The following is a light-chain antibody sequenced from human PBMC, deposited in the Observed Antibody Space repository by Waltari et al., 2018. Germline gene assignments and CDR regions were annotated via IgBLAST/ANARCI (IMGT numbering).Light chain of an antibody. V-gene: IGLV4-69*01. CDR1: SGHTSNI. J-gene: IGLJ3*02. Sequence: QLVLTQSPSASASLGASVKLTCPLDSGHTSNIIAWLHQHPQKGPRFLMKINSDGSHSKGDEIPDRFSGSSSGAERYLTISSLQSEDEADYYCQTGGHGTWVFGGGTKLTVL. CDR2: INSDGSH. CDR3: QTGGHGTWV.